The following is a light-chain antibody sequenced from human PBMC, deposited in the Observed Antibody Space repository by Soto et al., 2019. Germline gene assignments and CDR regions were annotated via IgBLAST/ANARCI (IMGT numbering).Light chain of an antibody. Sequence: QYVLTQPASVSGSPGQSITISCTGTSGHVGGYNYVSWYQQHPGKAPKLMIYEVNNRPSGVSNRFSGSKSGNTASLTISGLQAEDEADYYCSSFTSTSTYVFGTGTKLTAL. CDR1: SGHVGGYNY. V-gene: IGLV2-14*01. J-gene: IGLJ1*01. CDR3: SSFTSTSTYV. CDR2: EVN.